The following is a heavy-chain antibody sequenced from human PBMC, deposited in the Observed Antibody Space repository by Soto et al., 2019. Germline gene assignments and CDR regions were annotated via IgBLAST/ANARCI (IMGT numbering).Heavy chain of an antibody. CDR2: IYYSGST. D-gene: IGHD3-3*01. CDR3: ARQMDRGYDFWSGYYSYYYYYGMDV. Sequence: SETLSLTCTVSGGSISSYYWSWIRQPPGKGLEWIGYIYYSGSTNYNPSLKSRVTISVDTSKNQFSLKLSSVTAADTAVYYCARQMDRGYDFWSGYYSYYYYYGMDVWGQGTTVTVSS. CDR1: GGSISSYY. J-gene: IGHJ6*02. V-gene: IGHV4-59*01.